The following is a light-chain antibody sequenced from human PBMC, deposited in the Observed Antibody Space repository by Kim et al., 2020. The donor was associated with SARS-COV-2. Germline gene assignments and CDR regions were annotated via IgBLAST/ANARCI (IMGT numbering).Light chain of an antibody. V-gene: IGKV3-20*01. CDR1: QSVSHSY. J-gene: IGKJ1*01. CDR3: LQYGGSPWT. CDR2: ASS. Sequence: EIVLTQSPGTLSLSPGERATLYCRASQSVSHSYLAWYQQKPGQAHRLLIYASSSRSTGIPDRFSGSGSGTDFTLTISRLEPEDFAVYYCLQYGGSPWTFGQGTKVEIK.